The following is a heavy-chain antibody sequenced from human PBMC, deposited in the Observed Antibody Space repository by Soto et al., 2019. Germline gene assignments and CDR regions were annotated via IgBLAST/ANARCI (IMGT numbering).Heavy chain of an antibody. CDR1: GFTFSSYW. Sequence: GGSLRLSCAASGFTFSSYWMSWVRQAPGKGLEWVANIKQDGSEKYYVDSVKGRFTISRDNAKNSLYLQVNSLRAEVTAVYYCARVHAKIVVEPAAIINYYCDGMDVWGQGTTVTVSS. V-gene: IGHV3-7*01. D-gene: IGHD2-2*02. CDR2: IKQDGSEK. J-gene: IGHJ6*02. CDR3: ARVHAKIVVEPAAIINYYCDGMDV.